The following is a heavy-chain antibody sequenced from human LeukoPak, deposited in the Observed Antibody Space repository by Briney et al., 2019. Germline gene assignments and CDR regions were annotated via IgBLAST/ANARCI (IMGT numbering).Heavy chain of an antibody. D-gene: IGHD6-19*01. V-gene: IGHV3-66*01. Sequence: GGSLRLSCAASGFTFSSYWMTWVRQAPGKGLEWVSLIYSGGSTYYADSVKGRFTISRDNSKNTLYLQMNSLRAEDTAVYYCAKAPLGRNGGWFDYWGQGTLVTVSS. J-gene: IGHJ4*02. CDR1: GFTFSSYW. CDR2: IYSGGST. CDR3: AKAPLGRNGGWFDY.